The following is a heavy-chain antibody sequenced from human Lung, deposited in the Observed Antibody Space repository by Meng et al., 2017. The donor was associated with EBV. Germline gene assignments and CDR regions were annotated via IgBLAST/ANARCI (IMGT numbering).Heavy chain of an antibody. CDR1: EYTFTTYG. D-gene: IGHD6-25*01. CDR3: ARDSEAADY. J-gene: IGHJ4*02. V-gene: IGHV7-4-1*02. Sequence: QVQLVQCGLGLKKPGASVRISCKASEYTFTTYGMNWVRQAPGQGLEWMGWINTNTGKPTYAQGLTGRFVFSLDTSVSTAYLQISSLKAEDTAVYYCARDSEAADYWGQGTLVTVSS. CDR2: INTNTGKP.